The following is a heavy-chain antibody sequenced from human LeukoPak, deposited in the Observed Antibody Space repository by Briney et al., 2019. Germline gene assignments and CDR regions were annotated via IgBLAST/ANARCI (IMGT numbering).Heavy chain of an antibody. J-gene: IGHJ3*02. Sequence: GGSLRLSCAASGFTFSSYAMHWVRQAPGKGLEWVTVISYDGSNTYYADSVKGRFTISRDTSKNTLYLQMNSLRAEDTAMYYCARVPFRGYYDSSSYYYDAFDIWGQGTMVTVSS. CDR1: GFTFSSYA. V-gene: IGHV3-30-3*01. CDR2: ISYDGSNT. CDR3: ARVPFRGYYDSSSYYYDAFDI. D-gene: IGHD3-22*01.